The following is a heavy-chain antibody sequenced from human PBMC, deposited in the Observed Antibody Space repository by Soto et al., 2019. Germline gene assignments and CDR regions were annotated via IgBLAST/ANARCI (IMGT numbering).Heavy chain of an antibody. CDR2: ISYDGSNK. CDR3: AKDPRVSGSYLGLFDY. J-gene: IGHJ4*02. CDR1: GFTFSSYG. V-gene: IGHV3-30*18. D-gene: IGHD1-26*01. Sequence: VGSLRLSCAASGFTFSSYGMHWVRQAPGKGLEWVAVISYDGSNKYYADSVKGRFTISRDNSKNTLYLQMNSLRAEDTAVYYCAKDPRVSGSYLGLFDYWGQGTLVTVSS.